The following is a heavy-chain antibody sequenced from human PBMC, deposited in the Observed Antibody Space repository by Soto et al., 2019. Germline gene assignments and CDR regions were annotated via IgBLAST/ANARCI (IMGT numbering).Heavy chain of an antibody. D-gene: IGHD1-7*01. CDR1: VYSFTSYW. CDR2: IDPSDSYT. CDR3: ARPQGGTDWLDP. V-gene: IGHV5-10-1*01. Sequence: PGESLKISCKASVYSFTSYWIIWVRQMPGRGLEWMGRIDPSDSYTDYNPAFQGHIIISSDKSTSTVYLQLTTLKASDNGMYYCARPQGGTDWLDPWGHGTLVTVSS. J-gene: IGHJ5*02.